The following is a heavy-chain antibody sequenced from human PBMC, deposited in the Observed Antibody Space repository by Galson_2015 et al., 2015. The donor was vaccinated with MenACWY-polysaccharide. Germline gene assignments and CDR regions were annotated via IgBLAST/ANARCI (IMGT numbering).Heavy chain of an antibody. D-gene: IGHD2-15*01. CDR1: GITFSRNA. Sequence: SLRLSCAASGITFSRNAMTWVRQAPGKGLEWISAIGTLYDTHHADSVRGRFTISRDNSKSMVYLQMNSLRAEDTAIYYCAKANSGGICTSGWACWFDPWGQGSLVIVSS. CDR3: AKANSGGICTSGWACWFDP. CDR2: IGTLYDT. J-gene: IGHJ5*02. V-gene: IGHV3-23*01.